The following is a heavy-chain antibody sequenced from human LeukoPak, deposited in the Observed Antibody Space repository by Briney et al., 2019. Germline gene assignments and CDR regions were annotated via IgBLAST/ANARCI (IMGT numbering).Heavy chain of an antibody. Sequence: SETLSLTCTVSGYSISSGYYWGWVRQPPGKGLGWIGNIYHSGSTYYNPSLKSPVTISVDTSKNQFSLKLRSVTAADQSVYYCARDCPIVVVAATQYSYCMDVGGQGTTVTVSS. J-gene: IGHJ6*02. V-gene: IGHV4-38-2*02. CDR3: ARDCPIVVVAATQYSYCMDV. CDR2: IYHSGST. D-gene: IGHD2-15*01. CDR1: GYSISSGYY.